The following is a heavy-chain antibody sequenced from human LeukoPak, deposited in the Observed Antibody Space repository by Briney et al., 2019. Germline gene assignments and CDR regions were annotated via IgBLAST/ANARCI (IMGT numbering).Heavy chain of an antibody. CDR2: ISGSGGST. Sequence: GGSLRLSCAASGFTFSSYAMSWVRQAPGKGLEWVSAISGSGGSTYYADSVKGRFTISRDNSKNTLYLQMNSLRAEDTAVYYCAKAIMVRGVIPYYYGMDVWGQGTTVTVSS. CDR3: AKAIMVRGVIPYYYGMDV. D-gene: IGHD3-10*01. CDR1: GFTFSSYA. V-gene: IGHV3-23*01. J-gene: IGHJ6*02.